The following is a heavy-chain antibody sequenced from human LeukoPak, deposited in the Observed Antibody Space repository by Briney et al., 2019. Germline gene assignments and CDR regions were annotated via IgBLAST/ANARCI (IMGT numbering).Heavy chain of an antibody. Sequence: GASVKVSCKASGYTFTSYDINWVRQAPGQGLEWMGWINPNSGGTNYAQKFQGRVTMTRDTSISTAYMELSRLRSDDTAVYYCARDSVFHHDFWSGYYRNWFDPWGQGTLVTVSS. V-gene: IGHV1-2*02. CDR2: INPNSGGT. J-gene: IGHJ5*02. CDR1: GYTFTSYD. CDR3: ARDSVFHHDFWSGYYRNWFDP. D-gene: IGHD3-3*01.